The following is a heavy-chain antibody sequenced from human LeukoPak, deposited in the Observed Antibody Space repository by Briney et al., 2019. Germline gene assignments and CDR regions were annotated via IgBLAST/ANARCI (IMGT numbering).Heavy chain of an antibody. D-gene: IGHD2-2*01. CDR3: ARGKWFVPAAPDY. J-gene: IGHJ4*02. Sequence: ASVEVSCKASGYTSTDYYLHWVRQAPGQGLEWLGWVNPNSGGTNYAQKFQGRVTMTWDTSIGTGYMELSRLRSDDTAVYYCARGKWFVPAAPDYWGQGTLVTVSS. V-gene: IGHV1-2*02. CDR2: VNPNSGGT. CDR1: GYTSTDYY.